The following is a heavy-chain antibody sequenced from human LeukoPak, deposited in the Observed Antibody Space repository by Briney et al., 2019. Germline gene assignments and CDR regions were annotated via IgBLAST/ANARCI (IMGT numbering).Heavy chain of an antibody. J-gene: IGHJ4*02. D-gene: IGHD1-26*01. V-gene: IGHV3-23*01. CDR1: GFTFSSYA. CDR3: ARGVGSPYYFDY. CDR2: IVGSGGST. Sequence: GGSLRLSCAASGFTFSSYAMSWVRQAPGKGLEWVSAIVGSGGSTYSADSVKGRFTISRDNSKNTLYLQMGTLRAEDTAVYYCARGVGSPYYFDYWGQGTLVTVSS.